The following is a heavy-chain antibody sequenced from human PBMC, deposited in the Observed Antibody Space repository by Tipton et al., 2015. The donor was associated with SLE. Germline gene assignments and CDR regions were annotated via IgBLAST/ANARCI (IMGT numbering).Heavy chain of an antibody. CDR2: IYTSGST. Sequence: LRLSCTVSGGSISSYYWSWFRQPPGKGLEWIGYIYTSGSTNYNPPLKSRVTISVDTSKNQFSLKLSSVTAADTAVYYCARGHDSSGYSPGAFDIWGQGTMVTVSS. CDR1: GGSISSYY. J-gene: IGHJ3*02. CDR3: ARGHDSSGYSPGAFDI. D-gene: IGHD3-22*01. V-gene: IGHV4-4*08.